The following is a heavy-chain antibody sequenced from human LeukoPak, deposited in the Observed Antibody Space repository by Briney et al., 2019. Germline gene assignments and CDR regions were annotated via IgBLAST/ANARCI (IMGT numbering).Heavy chain of an antibody. CDR1: GFIFNNYA. V-gene: IGHV3-23*01. D-gene: IGHD2-15*01. Sequence: PGGSLSLSCAASGFIFNNYAMSWVRQAPGKGLEWVSTINDNGGRTYYADSVEGRFTISRDNSKNTLYLQMNSLRAEDTAVYYCARDRGGRTGLDDWGQGTLVTVSS. CDR2: INDNGGRT. J-gene: IGHJ4*02. CDR3: ARDRGGRTGLDD.